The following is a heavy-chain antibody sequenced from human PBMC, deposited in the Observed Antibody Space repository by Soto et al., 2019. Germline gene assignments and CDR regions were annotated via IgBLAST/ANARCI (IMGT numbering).Heavy chain of an antibody. Sequence: GSLRLSCAASGFTFSSYGMHWVRQAPGKGLEWVAVIWYDGSNKYYADSVKGRFTISRDNSKNTLYLQMNSLRAEDTAVYYCARDRLGYYDSSGYYYYYGMDVWGQGTTVTVSS. V-gene: IGHV3-33*01. D-gene: IGHD3-22*01. CDR1: GFTFSSYG. CDR3: ARDRLGYYDSSGYYYYYGMDV. CDR2: IWYDGSNK. J-gene: IGHJ6*02.